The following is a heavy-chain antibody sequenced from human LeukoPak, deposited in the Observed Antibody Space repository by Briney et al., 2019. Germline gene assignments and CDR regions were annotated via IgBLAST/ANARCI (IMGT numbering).Heavy chain of an antibody. J-gene: IGHJ6*02. V-gene: IGHV1-69*13. CDR2: IIPIFGTA. CDR1: GGTFSSYA. D-gene: IGHD4-11*01. CDR3: ARGHDYITLPPYYYYGLDV. Sequence: GASVKVSCKASGGTFSSYALSWVRQAPGQGLEWMGGIIPIFGTANYAQKFQGRVTTTADESTSTAYMELSSLRSEDTAVYFCARGHDYITLPPYYYYGLDVWGQGTTVTVSS.